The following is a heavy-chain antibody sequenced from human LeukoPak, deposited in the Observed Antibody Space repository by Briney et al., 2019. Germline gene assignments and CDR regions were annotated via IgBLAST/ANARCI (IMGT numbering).Heavy chain of an antibody. D-gene: IGHD5-18*01. J-gene: IGHJ4*02. CDR2: ISWNSGSI. CDR3: AKMARQYSYGRGYFDY. V-gene: IGHV3-9*01. Sequence: PGGSLRLSCAASGFTFDDYAMHWVRQAPGKGLEWVSGISWNSGSIGYADSVKGRFTISRDNAKNSLYLQMNSLRAEDTALYYCAKMARQYSYGRGYFDYWGQGTLVTVSS. CDR1: GFTFDDYA.